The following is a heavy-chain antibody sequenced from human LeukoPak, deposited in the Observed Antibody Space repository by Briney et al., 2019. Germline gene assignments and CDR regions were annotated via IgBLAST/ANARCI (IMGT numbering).Heavy chain of an antibody. D-gene: IGHD3-9*01. CDR3: TTPYDILTGYIDY. J-gene: IGHJ4*02. CDR2: IKSKTDGGTT. CDR1: GFTFSNAW. V-gene: IGHV3-15*01. Sequence: GGSLRLSCAASGFTFSNAWMSWVRQAPGKGLEWVGRIKSKTDGGTTDYAAPVKGRFTISRDDSKNTLYLQMNSLKTEDTAVYYCTTPYDILTGYIDYWGQGTLVTVSS.